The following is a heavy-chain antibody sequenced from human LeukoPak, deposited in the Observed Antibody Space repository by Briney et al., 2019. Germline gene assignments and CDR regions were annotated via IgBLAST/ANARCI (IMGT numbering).Heavy chain of an antibody. CDR2: IYYQGST. Sequence: SETLSLTCTVSGASISDYYWSWIRQPPGKGLEWIGYIYYQGSTNYNPSLKGRVTISLDTSNNQFSLRLSAVTAADTAVYYCARDRYYYMDVWGKGTTVTVSS. J-gene: IGHJ6*03. CDR3: ARDRYYYMDV. CDR1: GASISDYY. V-gene: IGHV4-59*01.